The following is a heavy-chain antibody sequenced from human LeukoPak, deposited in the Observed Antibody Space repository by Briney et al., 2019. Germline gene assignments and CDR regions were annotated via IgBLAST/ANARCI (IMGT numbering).Heavy chain of an antibody. CDR1: GFTFSSYW. V-gene: IGHV3-7*01. J-gene: IGHJ4*02. Sequence: GGSLRLSCAASGFTFSSYWMSWVRQAPGKGLEWVANIKQDGSEKYYVDSVKGRFTISRDNAKYSLYLQMNSLRAEDTAVYYCAREGEDIVVDYWGQGTLVTVSS. CDR3: AREGEDIVVDY. CDR2: IKQDGSEK. D-gene: IGHD2-15*01.